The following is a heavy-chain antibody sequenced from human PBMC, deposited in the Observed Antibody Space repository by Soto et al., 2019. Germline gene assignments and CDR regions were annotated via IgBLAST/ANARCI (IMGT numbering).Heavy chain of an antibody. CDR3: ARDQFDSSSSSRVLDYYGMDV. D-gene: IGHD6-6*01. Sequence: QVQLVQSGAEVKKPGASVKVSCKASGYTFTGYYMHWVRQAPGQGLEWMGWINPNSGGTNYAQKFQGRVTITADESTSTAYMELSSLRSEDTAVYYCARDQFDSSSSSRVLDYYGMDVWGQGTTVTVSS. V-gene: IGHV1-2*02. CDR1: GYTFTGYY. J-gene: IGHJ6*02. CDR2: INPNSGGT.